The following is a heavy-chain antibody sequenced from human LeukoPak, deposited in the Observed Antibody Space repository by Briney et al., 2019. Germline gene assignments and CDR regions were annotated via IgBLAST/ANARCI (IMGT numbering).Heavy chain of an antibody. CDR3: ASSARRGPFDY. D-gene: IGHD5-24*01. Sequence: SETLSLTCAVYGGPFSGYYWSWIRQPPGKGLEWIGYIYYSGSTNYNPSLKSRVTISVDTSKNQFSLKLSSVTAADTAVYYCASSARRGPFDYWGQGTLVTVSS. CDR2: IYYSGST. CDR1: GGPFSGYY. V-gene: IGHV4-59*08. J-gene: IGHJ4*02.